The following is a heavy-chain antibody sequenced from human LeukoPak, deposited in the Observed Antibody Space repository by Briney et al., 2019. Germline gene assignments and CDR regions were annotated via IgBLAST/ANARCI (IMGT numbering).Heavy chain of an antibody. CDR3: ARMLVVVPAAIGVKAFDI. V-gene: IGHV1-2*02. Sequence: ASVKVSCKASGYTFTGYYMHWVRQAPGQGLEWMGWINPSSGGTNYAQKFQGRVTMTRDTSISTAYMELSRLRSDDTAVYYCARMLVVVPAAIGVKAFDIWGQGTMVTVSS. J-gene: IGHJ3*02. CDR2: INPSSGGT. D-gene: IGHD2-2*01. CDR1: GYTFTGYY.